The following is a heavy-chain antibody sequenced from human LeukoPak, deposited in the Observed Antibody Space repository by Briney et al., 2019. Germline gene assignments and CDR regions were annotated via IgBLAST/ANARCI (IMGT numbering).Heavy chain of an antibody. J-gene: IGHJ5*02. D-gene: IGHD2/OR15-2a*01. CDR1: GGSIIDYS. Sequence: PSETLSLTCTVSGGSIIDYSWSWIRQPPGKGLEWLGYFDYSGYTNYNPSLRSRLTISVNTSKRHLSMKLGSVPAVDTAVYYCARVSRSESAVHPWGQGTLVTVSS. CDR2: FDYSGYT. V-gene: IGHV4-59*08. CDR3: ARVSRSESAVHP.